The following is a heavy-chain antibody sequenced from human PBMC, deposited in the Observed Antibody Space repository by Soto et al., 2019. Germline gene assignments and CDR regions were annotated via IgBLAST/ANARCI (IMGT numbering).Heavy chain of an antibody. V-gene: IGHV5-51*01. CDR1: GYSFTSYW. J-gene: IGHJ6*03. D-gene: IGHD5-18*01. CDR3: ARDGGYSYGSYYMDV. CDR2: IYPGDSDT. Sequence: GESLKISCKGSGYSFTSYWIGWVRQMPGKGLEWMGIIYPGDSDTRYSPSFQGQVTISADKSISTAYLQWSSLKASDTAMYYCARDGGYSYGSYYMDVWGKGTTVTVSS.